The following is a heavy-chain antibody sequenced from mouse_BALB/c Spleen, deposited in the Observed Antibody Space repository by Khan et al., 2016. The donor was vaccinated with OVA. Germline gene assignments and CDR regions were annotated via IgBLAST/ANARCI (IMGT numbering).Heavy chain of an antibody. V-gene: IGHV3-6*02. Sequence: EVKLEVSGPGLVKPSQSLSLTCSVTGYSITSGYFWNWIRQFPGNNLEWMGYIRYDGNSNYNPSLKNRISITRDTSKNQFFLKLNSVTPEDTATYYCARGGSSGPAWFTYWGQGTLVTVSA. D-gene: IGHD3-1*01. J-gene: IGHJ3*01. CDR3: ARGGSSGPAWFTY. CDR2: IRYDGNS. CDR1: GYSITSGYF.